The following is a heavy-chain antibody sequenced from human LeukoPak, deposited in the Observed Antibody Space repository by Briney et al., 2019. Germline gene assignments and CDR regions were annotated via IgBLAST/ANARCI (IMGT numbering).Heavy chain of an antibody. D-gene: IGHD2-15*01. CDR1: SGSISSSSYD. Sequence: PSETMSLTCTVSSGSISSSSYDWGWIRQPPGKGLEWIGSIYYSGSTYYNPSPKSRVTISLEPSKNPFPLKLSSVTAADTPVLFCASKEAARPYCYCGQETLVTVSS. V-gene: IGHV4-39*01. CDR3: ASKEAARPYCY. J-gene: IGHJ4*02. CDR2: IYYSGST.